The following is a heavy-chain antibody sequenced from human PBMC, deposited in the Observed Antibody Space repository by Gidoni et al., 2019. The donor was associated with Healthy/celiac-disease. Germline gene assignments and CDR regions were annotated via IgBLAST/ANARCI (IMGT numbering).Heavy chain of an antibody. CDR2: IKQDGSEK. V-gene: IGHV3-7*03. CDR1: GFTFSSYG. CDR3: ARAWELLPHGFDP. D-gene: IGHD1-26*01. Sequence: EVQLVESGAVLVRPGGSLRLSCAASGFTFSSYGMSWVRQAPGKGLEWVANIKQDGSEKYYVDSVKGRFTISRDNAKNSLYLQMNSLRAEDTAVYYCARAWELLPHGFDPWGQGTLVTVSS. J-gene: IGHJ5*02.